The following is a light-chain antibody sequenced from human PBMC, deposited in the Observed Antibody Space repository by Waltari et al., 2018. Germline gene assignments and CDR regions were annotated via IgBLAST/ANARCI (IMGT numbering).Light chain of an antibody. CDR1: QSISKW. Sequence: DIRMTQSHSTLSASAGDRVIIPCRASQSISKWLAWYQQKPGKAPKLLIYEASTLQSGVPSRFSGTGSGTDFTLTISSLQPDDFATYYCQQYNSYSLLTFGGGTKVEIK. CDR2: EAS. V-gene: IGKV1-5*03. CDR3: QQYNSYSLLT. J-gene: IGKJ4*01.